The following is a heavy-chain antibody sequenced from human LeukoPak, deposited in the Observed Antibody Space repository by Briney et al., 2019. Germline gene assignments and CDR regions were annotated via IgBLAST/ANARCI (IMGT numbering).Heavy chain of an antibody. D-gene: IGHD2-21*02. J-gene: IGHJ3*02. CDR1: GGTFSSYA. CDR2: IIPIFGTA. Sequence: ASVKVSCKASGGTFSSYAISWVRQAPGQGLEWTGGIIPIFGTANYAQKFQGRVTITADESTSTAYMELSSLRSEDTAVYYCARHELPACGGDCYSHAFDIWGQGTMVTVSS. CDR3: ARHELPACGGDCYSHAFDI. V-gene: IGHV1-69*13.